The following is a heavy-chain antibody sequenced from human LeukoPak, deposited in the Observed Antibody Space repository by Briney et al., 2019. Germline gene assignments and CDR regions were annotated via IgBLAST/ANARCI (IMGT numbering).Heavy chain of an antibody. CDR2: IYYSGST. D-gene: IGHD2-2*01. V-gene: IGHV4-39*07. Sequence: PSETLSLTCTVSGGSISSSSYYWGWIRQPPGKGLEWIGSIYYSGSTCYNPSLKSRVTISVDTSKNQFSLKLSSVTAADTAVYYCARDSAVPKDGWFDPWGQGTLVTVSS. CDR3: ARDSAVPKDGWFDP. J-gene: IGHJ5*02. CDR1: GGSISSSSYY.